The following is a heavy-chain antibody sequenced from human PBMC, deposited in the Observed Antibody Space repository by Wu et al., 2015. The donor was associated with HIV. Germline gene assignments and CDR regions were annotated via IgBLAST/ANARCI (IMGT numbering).Heavy chain of an antibody. CDR1: GYTFTGYY. CDR3: ARGSGVGARKSAFDI. CDR2: INPNSGGT. D-gene: IGHD1-26*01. J-gene: IGHJ3*02. V-gene: IGHV1-2*02. Sequence: QVHLVQSGAEVKKPGASVKVSCKASGYTFTGYYMHWVRQAPGQGLEWMGWINPNSGGTNYAQKFQGRVTMTRDTSISTAYMELSRLRSDDTAVYYCARGSGVGARKSAFDIWGQGTMVTVSS.